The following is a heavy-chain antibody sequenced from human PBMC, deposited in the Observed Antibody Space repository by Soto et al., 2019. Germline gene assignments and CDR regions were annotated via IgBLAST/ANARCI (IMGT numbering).Heavy chain of an antibody. V-gene: IGHV1-2*04. CDR1: GYTFTGYY. CDR2: INPNSGGT. J-gene: IGHJ3*01. Sequence: AASVKVSCKASGYTFTGYYMNWVRQAPGQGLAWMGWINPNSGGTNYAQKFQGCVTMTRDTSISTVYMELSRPRSDDTAVYSCAIEAYCRGGSCYPRLENAFDLWGQGTMVTVSS. CDR3: AIEAYCRGGSCYPRLENAFDL. D-gene: IGHD2-15*01.